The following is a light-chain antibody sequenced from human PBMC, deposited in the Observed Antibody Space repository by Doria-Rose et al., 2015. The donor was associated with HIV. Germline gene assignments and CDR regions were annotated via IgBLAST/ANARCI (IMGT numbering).Light chain of an antibody. J-gene: IGKJ1*01. CDR2: DGS. CDR3: HQYGTSWT. V-gene: IGKV3-20*01. CDR1: QSFSSTY. Sequence: TQSPGTLSLSPGERATPSCRASQSFSSTYLAWYQQKPGQAPSPLIYDGSTSATGIPDRLSASGSGTDFTLTINRLEPEDFALYYCHQYGTSWTFGQGTKVEI.